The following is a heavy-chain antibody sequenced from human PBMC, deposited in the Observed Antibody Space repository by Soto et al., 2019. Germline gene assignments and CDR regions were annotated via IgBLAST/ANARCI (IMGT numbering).Heavy chain of an antibody. CDR2: ISGNGNA. D-gene: IGHD1-26*01. J-gene: IGHJ4*02. CDR3: SKPPWEPPAVTQDDF. CDR1: GFTFNIYA. V-gene: IGHV3-23*01. Sequence: EVQLLESGGGLVQPGGSLRLSCVVSGFTFNIYAMSWVRQAPGKGLEWVSAISGNGNAYYADSVKGRFSISRDNSKNTLNLQLNSLGAEDTAVYYCSKPPWEPPAVTQDDFWGQGTLVTVSS.